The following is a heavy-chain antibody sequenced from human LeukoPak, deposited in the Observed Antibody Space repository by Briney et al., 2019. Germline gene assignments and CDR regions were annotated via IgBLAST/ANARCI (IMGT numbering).Heavy chain of an antibody. Sequence: GSXXXSXAASGFTFSSYSMNWVRQAPGKGLEWXSSISSSSSYIYYADSVKGRFTISRDNAKSSLYLQMNSLRAEDTAVYYCARDPSGLVVVPMDVWGKGTTVTVSS. V-gene: IGHV3-21*01. D-gene: IGHD2-2*01. CDR1: GFTFSSYS. CDR2: ISSSSSYI. CDR3: ARDPSGLVVVPMDV. J-gene: IGHJ6*03.